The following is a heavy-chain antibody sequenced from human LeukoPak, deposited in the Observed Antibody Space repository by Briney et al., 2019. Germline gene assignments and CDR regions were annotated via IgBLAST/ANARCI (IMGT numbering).Heavy chain of an antibody. V-gene: IGHV4-34*01. CDR3: AGANSVEMATFDAFDI. CDR1: GGSFSGYY. Sequence: SETLSLTCAVYGGSFSGYYWSWIRQPPGKGLEWIGEINHSGSTNYNPSLKSRVTISVDTSKNQSSLKLSSVTAADTAVYYCAGANSVEMATFDAFDIWGQGTMVTVSS. J-gene: IGHJ3*02. D-gene: IGHD5-24*01. CDR2: INHSGST.